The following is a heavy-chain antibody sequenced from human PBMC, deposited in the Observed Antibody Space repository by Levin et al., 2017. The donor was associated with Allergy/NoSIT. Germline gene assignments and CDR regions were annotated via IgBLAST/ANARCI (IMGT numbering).Heavy chain of an antibody. J-gene: IGHJ4*02. V-gene: IGHV3-74*01. CDR2: INPQGTST. Sequence: GGSLRLSCAVSGSTFNSFFIHWVRQTPDKGLVWVSLINPQGTSTFYADSVKGRFTFSRDSAKNAVYLQMNSLRVEDTAVYFCARGDAYGFHNWGQGTLVTVSS. D-gene: IGHD4-17*01. CDR3: ARGDAYGFHN. CDR1: GSTFNSFF.